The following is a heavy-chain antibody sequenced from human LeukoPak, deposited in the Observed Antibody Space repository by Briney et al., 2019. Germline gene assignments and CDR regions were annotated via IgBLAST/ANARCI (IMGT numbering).Heavy chain of an antibody. Sequence: PGGSLRLSCAASGFTFSSYWMHWVRQAPGKGLVWVSRINSDGSSTSYADSVKGRFTISRDNSKNTLYLQMNSLRAEDTAVYYCAKDPLRYFDWLSYFDYWGQGTLVTVSS. CDR2: INSDGSST. CDR1: GFTFSSYW. CDR3: AKDPLRYFDWLSYFDY. V-gene: IGHV3-74*01. D-gene: IGHD3-9*01. J-gene: IGHJ4*02.